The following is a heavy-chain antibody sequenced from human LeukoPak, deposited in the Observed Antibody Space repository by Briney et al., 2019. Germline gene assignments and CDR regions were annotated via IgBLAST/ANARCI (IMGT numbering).Heavy chain of an antibody. CDR3: ARAYVDTAKRDAFDI. J-gene: IGHJ3*02. Sequence: SVKVSCKASGGTFSSYAISWVRQAPGQGLEWMGGIIPIFGTANYAQKFQGRVTITADESTSTAYMELSSLRSEDTAVYYCARAYVDTAKRDAFDIWGQGTMVTVPS. CDR1: GGTFSSYA. D-gene: IGHD5-18*01. V-gene: IGHV1-69*13. CDR2: IIPIFGTA.